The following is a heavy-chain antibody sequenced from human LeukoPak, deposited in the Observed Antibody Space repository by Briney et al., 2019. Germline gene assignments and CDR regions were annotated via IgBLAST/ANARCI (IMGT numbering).Heavy chain of an antibody. J-gene: IGHJ6*03. CDR2: IIPVFGIV. CDR1: GGTFSSYA. Sequence: SVKVSCKASGGTFSSYAISWVRQAPRQGLEWMGGIIPVFGIVNYAQKFQGRVTITADESTSTAYMELSSLRSDDTAVYYCARTSLVATTIPYYYYNYMDVWGKGTTITISS. D-gene: IGHD5-12*01. V-gene: IGHV1-69*13. CDR3: ARTSLVATTIPYYYYNYMDV.